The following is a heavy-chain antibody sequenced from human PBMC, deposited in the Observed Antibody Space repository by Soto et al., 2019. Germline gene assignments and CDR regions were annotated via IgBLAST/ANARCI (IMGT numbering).Heavy chain of an antibody. D-gene: IGHD3-9*01. Sequence: QVQLVESGGGVVQPGGSLRLSCAASGFIFSGYAMHWVRQAPGKGLEWVAVISYDGNTQYYADSVKGRFTVSRDNSNHILYVEMNNLRDEDTAMYYCAKETNAYEINFWGQGTLVNVSP. CDR2: ISYDGNTQ. J-gene: IGHJ4*02. CDR3: AKETNAYEINF. CDR1: GFIFSGYA. V-gene: IGHV3-30-3*01.